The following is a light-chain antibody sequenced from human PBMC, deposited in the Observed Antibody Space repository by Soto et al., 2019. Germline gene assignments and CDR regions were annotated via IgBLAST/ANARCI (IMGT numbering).Light chain of an antibody. V-gene: IGLV1-44*01. J-gene: IGLJ2*01. CDR2: NNS. Sequence: QSVLTQPPSASGTPGQRVSISCSGSSSNIGGNTVNWYQQFPGTAPKLLIYNNSQRPSGVPDRFSGSKSGTSASLAISGLQSEDKADYYCAAWDDSLNGLFGGGTKLTVL. CDR1: SSNIGGNT. CDR3: AAWDDSLNGL.